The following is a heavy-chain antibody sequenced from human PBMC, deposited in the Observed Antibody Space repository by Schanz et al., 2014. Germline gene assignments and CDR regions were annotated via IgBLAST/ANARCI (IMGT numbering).Heavy chain of an antibody. CDR1: GGSISSYY. CDR3: ARDESDLPRSLFVF. V-gene: IGHV4-59*12. Sequence: QLQLQESGPGLVKPSETLSLTCTVSGGSISSYYWSWIRQPPGKGLEWIGYIYYSGDSNYNPSLKSRDTLSVASYKNQFSLILNSVTVADTAVYNCARDESDLPRSLFVFWGQGTLVTVSS. D-gene: IGHD2-21*02. CDR2: IYYSGDS. J-gene: IGHJ4*02.